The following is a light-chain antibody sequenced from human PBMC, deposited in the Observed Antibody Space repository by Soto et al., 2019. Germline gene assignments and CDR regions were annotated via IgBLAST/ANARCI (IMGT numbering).Light chain of an antibody. CDR2: AAY. CDR1: QSISSH. Sequence: DLQMTQSPSSLSASVGDRVTITCRASQSISSHLNWYQQKPGKAPKLLIYAAYSLQSGVPSRFSGSGSGTEFTLTISSLQPEDFATYYCQQSFSLYTFGQGTKLEIK. CDR3: QQSFSLYT. V-gene: IGKV1-39*01. J-gene: IGKJ2*01.